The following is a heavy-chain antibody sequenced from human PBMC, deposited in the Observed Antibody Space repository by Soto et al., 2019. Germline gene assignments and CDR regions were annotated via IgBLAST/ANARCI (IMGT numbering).Heavy chain of an antibody. CDR3: ARGEVAAAASALNY. CDR2: ISTYNGNT. Sequence: ASVKVSCKASGYTFISYGISWVRQAPGQGLEWMGWISTYNGNTNYAQKLQGRVTLTTDTPTSTAYMELRSLRSDDTAVYYCARGEVAAAASALNYWGQGTLVTVSS. J-gene: IGHJ4*02. V-gene: IGHV1-18*01. D-gene: IGHD6-13*01. CDR1: GYTFISYG.